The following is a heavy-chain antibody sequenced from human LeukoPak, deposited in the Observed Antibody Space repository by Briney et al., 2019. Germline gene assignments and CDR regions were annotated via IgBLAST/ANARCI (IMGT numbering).Heavy chain of an antibody. CDR3: VRGPRYYDDSGFHYGVFDI. D-gene: IGHD3-22*01. CDR1: GVTVTNNY. V-gene: IGHV3-53*01. J-gene: IGHJ3*02. CDR2: IYPAGNI. Sequence: GGSLRLSCEASGVTVTNNYMSWVRQAPGKGLQWVSVIYPAGNIYYADSVRSRFIISRDNSKNTLSLQMNSLTAGDTAVYYCVRGPRYYDDSGFHYGVFDIWGQGTLVTVSS.